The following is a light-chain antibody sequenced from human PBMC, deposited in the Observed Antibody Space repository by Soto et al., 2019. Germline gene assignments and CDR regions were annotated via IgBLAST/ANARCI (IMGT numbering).Light chain of an antibody. Sequence: DIVMTQSPDSLAVSLGVRATINCKSSQSVLYSSNNKNYLAWYQQKPGQPPKLLIYWSSTRESGVPQRFSGSGSGTDFTLTISSLQAEDVAVYYCQQYFGSPLTFGGGTKVEIK. CDR1: QSVLYSSNNKNY. V-gene: IGKV4-1*01. CDR2: WSS. CDR3: QQYFGSPLT. J-gene: IGKJ4*01.